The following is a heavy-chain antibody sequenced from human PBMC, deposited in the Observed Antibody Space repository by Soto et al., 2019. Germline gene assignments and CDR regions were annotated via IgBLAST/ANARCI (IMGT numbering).Heavy chain of an antibody. V-gene: IGHV1-18*04. Sequence: HVQLGQSGAAAKKPAASVKVSCKASGYTLTRDGSTWVRQDPGQGLVWMGWISGYTGHTNLAQKLQGRVTMTTDTSTSTAYMELRSLKSDDTAVYYCARRTGLGAFDIWCQVTMVTVSS. CDR3: ARRTGLGAFDI. J-gene: IGHJ3*02. CDR2: ISGYTGHT. CDR1: GYTLTRDG. D-gene: IGHD3-10*01.